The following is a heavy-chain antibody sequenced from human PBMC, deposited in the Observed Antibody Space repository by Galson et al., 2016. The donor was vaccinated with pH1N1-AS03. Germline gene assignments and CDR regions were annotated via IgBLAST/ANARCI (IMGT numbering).Heavy chain of an antibody. J-gene: IGHJ6*02. CDR1: GVSITTYS. CDR2: IYTSGRT. Sequence: SETLSLTCTVSGVSITTYSWSWIRQPAGKGLEWIGRIYTSGRTNYNPSLTSRVTISVATSKNQFSLKLTSVTASDTAVYYCARRVDTIMEYQSYYDMDVWGQGTTVTVTS. D-gene: IGHD5-18*01. CDR3: ARRVDTIMEYQSYYDMDV. V-gene: IGHV4-4*07.